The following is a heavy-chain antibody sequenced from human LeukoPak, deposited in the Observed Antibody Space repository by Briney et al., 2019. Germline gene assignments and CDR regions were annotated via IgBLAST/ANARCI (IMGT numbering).Heavy chain of an antibody. J-gene: IGHJ2*01. CDR1: GFTFSSYS. V-gene: IGHV3-21*01. D-gene: IGHD4-23*01. CDR3: ARGDYGGAFDL. CDR2: ISSRRSYI. Sequence: PGGSLTLSCAASGFTFSSYSMNWVRQAPGKGLEWVSSISSRRSYIYHADSVKGRFTISRDNAKYSLYLQMNSLRGEETAVYYCARGDYGGAFDLWGRGTLVTVSS.